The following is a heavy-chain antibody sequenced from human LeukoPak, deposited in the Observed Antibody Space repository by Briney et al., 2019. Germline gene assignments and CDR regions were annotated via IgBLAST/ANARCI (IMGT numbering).Heavy chain of an antibody. D-gene: IGHD3-10*01. CDR3: ARTSYYGPLNWFDP. CDR1: GCTFTSYG. CDR2: ISAYNGNT. J-gene: IGHJ5*02. V-gene: IGHV1-18*01. Sequence: ASVKVSCKASGCTFTSYGISWVRQAPGQGLEWMGWISAYNGNTNYAQKLQGRVTMTTDTSTSTAYMELRSLRSDDTAVYYCARTSYYGPLNWFDPWGQGTLVTVSS.